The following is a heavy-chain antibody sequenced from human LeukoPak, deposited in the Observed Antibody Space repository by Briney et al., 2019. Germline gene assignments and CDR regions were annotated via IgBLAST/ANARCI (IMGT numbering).Heavy chain of an antibody. D-gene: IGHD3-22*01. CDR3: ARDSGSGYSSSAGY. CDR1: GFPFSGSG. V-gene: IGHV3-33*01. Sequence: GSSLRLSCAASGFPFSGSGMHWVRQAPGKGLEWVAVIWYDGSHQYYADSVKGRFTISRDNAKNSLYLQMNSLRAEDTAVYYCARDSGSGYSSSAGYWGQGTLVTVSS. J-gene: IGHJ4*02. CDR2: IWYDGSHQ.